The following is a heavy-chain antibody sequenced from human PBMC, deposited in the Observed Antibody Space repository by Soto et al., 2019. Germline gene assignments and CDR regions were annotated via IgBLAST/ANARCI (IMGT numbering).Heavy chain of an antibody. J-gene: IGHJ4*02. CDR2: ISWNSGST. D-gene: IGHD1-1*01. Sequence: DVQLVESGGGLVQPGRSLRLSCAASGFIFDDFAMQWVRQAPGKGLEWVSGISWNSGSTDYAASVKGRFIISRDNARNSLYLQMNSLRPEDTALYYCARDTDSDTWNDPFDYWGQGALVIVS. CDR3: ARDTDSDTWNDPFDY. CDR1: GFIFDDFA. V-gene: IGHV3-9*01.